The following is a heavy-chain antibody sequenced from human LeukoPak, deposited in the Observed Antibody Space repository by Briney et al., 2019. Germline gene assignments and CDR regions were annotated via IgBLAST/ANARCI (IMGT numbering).Heavy chain of an antibody. D-gene: IGHD3-16*01. V-gene: IGHV3-48*03. CDR3: WGTDKTGPETFDV. Sequence: PGGWLRLSCEAYAFTFCTYEMNWVRQAPGRGREWIAYTMCCGRVIYYKDSVKGRFIISRDNAKKSLFLQMNSLRVEDTAVYYCWGTDKTGPETFDVWGLGTMVTVSS. J-gene: IGHJ3*01. CDR1: AFTFCTYE. CDR2: TMCCGRVI.